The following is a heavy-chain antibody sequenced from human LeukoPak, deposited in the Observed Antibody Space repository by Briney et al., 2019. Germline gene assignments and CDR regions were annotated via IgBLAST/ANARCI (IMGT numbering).Heavy chain of an antibody. CDR3: ARRRGFGRGWFDP. J-gene: IGHJ5*02. Sequence: PSETLSLTCTVSGGSISSGSYYWGWIRQPPGKGLEWIGEINHSGSTNYNPSLKSRVTISVDTSTNQFSLKLSYVTAADTAVYYCARRRGFGRGWFDPWGQGTLVTVSS. CDR1: GGSISSGSYY. CDR2: INHSGST. D-gene: IGHD3-10*01. V-gene: IGHV4-39*07.